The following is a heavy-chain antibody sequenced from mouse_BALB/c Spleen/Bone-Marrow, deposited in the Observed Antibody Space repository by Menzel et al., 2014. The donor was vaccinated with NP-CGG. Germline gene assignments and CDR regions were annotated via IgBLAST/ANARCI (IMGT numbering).Heavy chain of an antibody. CDR1: GFTFSSYT. Sequence: EVRLVESGGGLVKPGGSLKLSCAASGFTFSSYTMSWVRKTPEKRLEGVATITSVGVYTYYPDSVKGRFTISRDNAKNTLYLQMSSLKSEDTAMYYCTRGLYDGYSYYAMDYWGQGTSVTVSS. J-gene: IGHJ4*01. V-gene: IGHV5-6-4*01. CDR2: ITSVGVYT. D-gene: IGHD2-3*01. CDR3: TRGLYDGYSYYAMDY.